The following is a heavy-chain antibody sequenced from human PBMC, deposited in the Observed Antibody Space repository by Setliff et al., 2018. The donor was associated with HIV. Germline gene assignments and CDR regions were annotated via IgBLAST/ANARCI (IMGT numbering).Heavy chain of an antibody. CDR3: ARDDTVVRGHIDY. J-gene: IGHJ4*02. CDR1: GYSISSGYY. D-gene: IGHD3-10*01. V-gene: IGHV4-38-2*02. Sequence: SETLSLTCAVSGYSISSGYYWGWFRQPPGKGLVWIVSIYHCGSTYYNPSLKSRVPISVDTSKKQFSLKLSSATAADTAVYYCARDDTVVRGHIDYWGQGTLVTVSS. CDR2: IYHCGST.